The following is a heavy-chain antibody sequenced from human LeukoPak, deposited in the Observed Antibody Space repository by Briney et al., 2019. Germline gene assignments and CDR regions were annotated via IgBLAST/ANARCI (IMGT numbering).Heavy chain of an antibody. D-gene: IGHD2-15*01. CDR1: GFAFDDYT. Sequence: QPGGSLRLSCAASGFAFDDYTMHWVRQAPGKGLEWISLISWDGVSKYYADSVRGRFTISRDNSKHSLYLQMNTLRTEDTALYYCAKDIAPTGIGWVVAASYIDSWGQGTLVTVSS. CDR3: AKDIAPTGIGWVVAASYIDS. CDR2: ISWDGVSK. V-gene: IGHV3-43*01. J-gene: IGHJ4*02.